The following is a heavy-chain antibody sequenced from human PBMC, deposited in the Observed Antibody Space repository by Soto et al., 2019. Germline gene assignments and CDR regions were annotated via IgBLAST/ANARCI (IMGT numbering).Heavy chain of an antibody. V-gene: IGHV4-39*01. CDR2: IYSSGYT. CDR3: ARHTLIVGRLHGFDM. D-gene: IGHD3-22*01. Sequence: QLQLQESGPGLVKPSETLSLTCSVSGGSISSSSFYWGWVRQPPGKGLEWIASIYSSGYTYYNPSLKSRVTISIDTSKNQFSLKLSSVTAADTAVFSCARHTLIVGRLHGFDMWVQGTMVTVSS. J-gene: IGHJ3*02. CDR1: GGSISSSSFY.